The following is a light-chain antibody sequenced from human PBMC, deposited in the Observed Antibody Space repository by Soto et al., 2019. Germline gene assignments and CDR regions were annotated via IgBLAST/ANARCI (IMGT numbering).Light chain of an antibody. V-gene: IGKV3-20*01. Sequence: EFVLTQSPGTLSLSPGERATLSCRASQSVSSTFLAWYQQKPGQPPRLLIYGASTRGTGIPDRFSGSGSGTDFTRAISRLEPEDFAVYYCQLYGISPPLPFGGGTKVEIK. CDR1: QSVSSTF. CDR3: QLYGISPPLP. J-gene: IGKJ4*01. CDR2: GAS.